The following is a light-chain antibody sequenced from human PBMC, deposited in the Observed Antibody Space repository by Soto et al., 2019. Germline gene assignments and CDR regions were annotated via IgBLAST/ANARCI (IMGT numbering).Light chain of an antibody. J-gene: IGLJ1*01. V-gene: IGLV2-14*01. CDR1: SSDVGGYNY. CDR3: SSYTSSSLGV. CDR2: DVS. Sequence: QSVLTQPASVSGAPGQSITISCTGNSSDVGGYNYVSWYQQHPGKAPKLMIYDVSNRPSGVSNRFSGSKSGNTASLTISGLQAEDEADYYCSSYTSSSLGVFGTGTKVTVL.